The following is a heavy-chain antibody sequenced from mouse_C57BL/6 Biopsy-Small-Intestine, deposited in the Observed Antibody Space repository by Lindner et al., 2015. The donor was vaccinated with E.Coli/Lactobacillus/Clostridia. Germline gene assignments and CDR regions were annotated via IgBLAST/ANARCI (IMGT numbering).Heavy chain of an antibody. V-gene: IGHV1-81*01. D-gene: IGHD1-1*01. CDR2: IYPRSGNT. Sequence: VQLQESGAELARPGASVKLSCKASGYTFTSYGISWVKQRTGQGLEWTGEIYPRSGNTYYNEKFKGKATLTADKSSSTAYMELRSLTSEDSAVYFCARDYYGSSRFDYWGQGTTLTVSS. CDR1: GYTFTSYG. J-gene: IGHJ2*01. CDR3: ARDYYGSSRFDY.